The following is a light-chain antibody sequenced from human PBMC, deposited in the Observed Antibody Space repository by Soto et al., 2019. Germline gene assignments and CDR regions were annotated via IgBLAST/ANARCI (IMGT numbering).Light chain of an antibody. CDR1: SSDIGSYDH. CDR3: ISSTHRQSYI. J-gene: IGLJ1*01. V-gene: IGLV2-14*03. CDR2: AVS. Sequence: QSVLTQPASVSWSPGQSITISCSGTSSDIGSYDHVAWYQQFPGKSPKLIIYAVSDRPAGVSDRFSVSKSGISASLTIAGLQTEDEANYYSISSTHRQSYIFGTGTKGTVL.